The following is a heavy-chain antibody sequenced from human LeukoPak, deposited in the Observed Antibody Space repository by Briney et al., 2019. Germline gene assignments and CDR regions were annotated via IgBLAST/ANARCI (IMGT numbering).Heavy chain of an antibody. CDR1: GGSVSSSYY. CDR3: ARDGPWKSDY. Sequence: SETLSLSCTVSGGSVSSSYYWGWIRQPPGKGLEWIGSICSGGNICSNPSLESRVTISVDSSRSHFFLQLTSVTAADTAVYFCARDGPWKSDYWGQGTLVTVSS. J-gene: IGHJ4*02. CDR2: ICSGGNI. D-gene: IGHD1-1*01. V-gene: IGHV4-39*02.